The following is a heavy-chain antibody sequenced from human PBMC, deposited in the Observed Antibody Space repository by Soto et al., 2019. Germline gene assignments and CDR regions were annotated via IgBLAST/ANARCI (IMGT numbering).Heavy chain of an antibody. CDR2: IIPIFGTA. J-gene: IGHJ6*02. CDR3: ARDLRVYDILTGYPHGMDV. V-gene: IGHV1-69*01. CDR1: GGTFSSYA. Sequence: QVQLVQSGAEVKKPGSSVKVSCKASGGTFSSYAISWVRQAPGQGLEWMGGIIPIFGTANYAQKFQGRVTITADESTSTAYMELSRLRSEDTAVYYCARDLRVYDILTGYPHGMDVWGQGTTVNVSS. D-gene: IGHD3-9*01.